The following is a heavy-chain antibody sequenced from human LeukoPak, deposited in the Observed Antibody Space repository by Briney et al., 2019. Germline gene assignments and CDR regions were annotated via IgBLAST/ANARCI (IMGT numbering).Heavy chain of an antibody. Sequence: SETLSLTCAVYGGSFSGYYWSWIRQPPGKGLEWIGEINHSGSTNYNPSLKSRVTISVDTSKNQFSLQLNSVTPEDTAVYYCARDRESSGWYINYFDYWGQGTLVTVSS. V-gene: IGHV4-34*01. D-gene: IGHD6-19*01. J-gene: IGHJ4*02. CDR2: INHSGST. CDR1: GGSFSGYY. CDR3: ARDRESSGWYINYFDY.